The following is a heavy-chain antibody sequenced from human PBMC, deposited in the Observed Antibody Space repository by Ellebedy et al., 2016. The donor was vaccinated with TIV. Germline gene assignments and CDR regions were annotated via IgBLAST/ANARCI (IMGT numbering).Heavy chain of an antibody. CDR2: ISVYNGNT. V-gene: IGHV1-18*01. CDR1: GYTFTNYG. J-gene: IGHJ4*02. Sequence: ASVKVSXXASGYTFTNYGITWVRQAPGQGLEWMGWISVYNGNTNYAQKLQGRVTMSTDTSTSTAYMELRSLRSDDTAMYYCARDRGELDFDYWGQGTLVTVSS. CDR3: ARDRGELDFDY. D-gene: IGHD3-10*01.